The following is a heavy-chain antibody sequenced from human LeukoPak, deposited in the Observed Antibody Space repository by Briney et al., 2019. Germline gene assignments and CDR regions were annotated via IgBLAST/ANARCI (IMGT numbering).Heavy chain of an antibody. CDR1: GFTFSSYA. D-gene: IGHD1-26*01. J-gene: IGHJ4*02. CDR3: AKTSFRLLRGGYFDY. Sequence: GGSLRLSCAASGFTFSSYAMSWVRQAPGKGLEWVSAISGGGGSTYYADSVKGRFTISRDNSKNTLYLQMNSLRAEDTAVYYCAKTSFRLLRGGYFDYWGQGTLVTVSS. CDR2: ISGGGGST. V-gene: IGHV3-23*01.